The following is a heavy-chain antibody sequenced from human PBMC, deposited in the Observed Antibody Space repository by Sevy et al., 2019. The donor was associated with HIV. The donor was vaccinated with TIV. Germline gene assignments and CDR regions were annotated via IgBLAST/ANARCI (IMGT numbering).Heavy chain of an antibody. Sequence: GGSLRLSCTTSGFTLGDYAVSWVRQAPGKGLEWVGFMRSKAFAGTTEYAASVKGRFTISTDDSKASAHLQMNSLRTEDTGVYYCIRSRLLGYTAMVPDYWGQGTLVTVSS. J-gene: IGHJ4*02. CDR2: MRSKAFAGTT. D-gene: IGHD5-18*01. V-gene: IGHV3-49*04. CDR3: IRSRLLGYTAMVPDY. CDR1: GFTLGDYA.